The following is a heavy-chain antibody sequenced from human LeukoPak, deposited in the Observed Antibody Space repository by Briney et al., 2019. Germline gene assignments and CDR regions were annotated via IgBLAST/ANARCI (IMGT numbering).Heavy chain of an antibody. CDR1: QFTFSRFA. V-gene: IGHV3-23*01. CDR2: LSGSGTAT. J-gene: IGHJ6*03. Sequence: GGSLRLSCEASQFTFSRFAMSWIRQAPGTGLEWVSTLSGSGTATYYADSVKGRFTTSRDNSKGTLYLQMDNLRADDAAVYYCAKHLGSHSFLFYYMDVWGTGTSVIVSS. CDR3: AKHLGSHSFLFYYMDV. D-gene: IGHD2-21*01.